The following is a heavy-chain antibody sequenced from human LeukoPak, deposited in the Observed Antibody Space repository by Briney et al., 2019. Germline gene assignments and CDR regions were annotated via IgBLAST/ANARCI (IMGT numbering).Heavy chain of an antibody. CDR1: EFTFSNYN. V-gene: IGHV3-21*01. J-gene: IGHJ3*02. D-gene: IGHD6-19*01. CDR3: ARDVGQWLVHDAFDI. CDR2: ISSTSTYI. Sequence: GGSLRLSCAASEFTFSNYNMSWVRQAPGKGLEWVSSISSTSTYIYYADSVKGRFTISRDNANNSLYLQMNSLRAEDTAVYYCARDVGQWLVHDAFDIWGQGTMVTVSS.